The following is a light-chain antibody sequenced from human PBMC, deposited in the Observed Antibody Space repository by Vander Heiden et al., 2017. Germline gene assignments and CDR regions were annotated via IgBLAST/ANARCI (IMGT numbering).Light chain of an antibody. CDR2: DVS. V-gene: IGLV2-14*01. CDR3: SAYTNSGIVV. J-gene: IGLJ2*01. Sequence: SALTQPASVSGSPGQSVTISCTGTSSDVGGYNDVSWYQQHPGKAPKLMIHDVSNRPAGVSNRFSGSKSGNTASLTISGLQAEDEADYYCSAYTNSGIVVFGGGTKLTVL. CDR1: SSDVGGYND.